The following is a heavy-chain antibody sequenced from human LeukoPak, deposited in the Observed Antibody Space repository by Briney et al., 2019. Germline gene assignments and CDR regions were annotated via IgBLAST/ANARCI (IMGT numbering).Heavy chain of an antibody. CDR3: ARGRDMVRGVIPHYFDY. CDR1: GGSICSYY. J-gene: IGHJ4*02. Sequence: PSETLSLTCTVSGGSICSYYWSWIRQPPGKGLEWIGYIYYSGSTNYNPSLKSRVTISVDTSKNQFSLKLSSVTAADTAVYYCARGRDMVRGVIPHYFDYWGQGTLVTVSS. D-gene: IGHD3-10*01. V-gene: IGHV4-59*01. CDR2: IYYSGST.